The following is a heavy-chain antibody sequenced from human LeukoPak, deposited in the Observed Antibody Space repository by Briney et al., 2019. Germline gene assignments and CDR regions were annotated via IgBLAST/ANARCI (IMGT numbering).Heavy chain of an antibody. CDR2: ISGAGGST. CDR1: GFTFSSFA. V-gene: IGHV3-23*01. J-gene: IGHJ4*02. Sequence: GGSLRLSCAASGFTFSSFAMSWVRQAPGRGLESVSLISGAGGSTYYADSVKGRFTISRGNSKNTLYLQMNSLRAEDTAVYYCAKGHTDYGTGFDIWGQGTLVTVSS. D-gene: IGHD4/OR15-4a*01. CDR3: AKGHTDYGTGFDI.